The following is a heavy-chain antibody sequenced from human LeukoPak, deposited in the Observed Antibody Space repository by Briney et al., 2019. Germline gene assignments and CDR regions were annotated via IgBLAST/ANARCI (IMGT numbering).Heavy chain of an antibody. Sequence: GSLRLSCAASGFTFSSYAMSWVRQPPGKGLEWIGSIYYTGTTYYSPSLKSRVTISIDTSNNRFSLRLTSVTAADTALYYCARRMPSSGYSYDFWGLGTLVSVSS. D-gene: IGHD6-13*01. V-gene: IGHV4-39*01. CDR1: GFTFSSYA. CDR2: IYYTGTT. CDR3: ARRMPSSGYSYDF. J-gene: IGHJ4*02.